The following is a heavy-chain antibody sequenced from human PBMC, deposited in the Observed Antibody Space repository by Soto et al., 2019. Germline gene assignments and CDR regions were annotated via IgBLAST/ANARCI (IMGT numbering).Heavy chain of an antibody. J-gene: IGHJ4*02. D-gene: IGHD6-6*01. V-gene: IGHV4-59*01. CDR1: GGSINDFY. Sequence: SETLSLTCTVSGGSINDFYWSWIRQPPGKGLEWIGYIYYSGSTDYNPSLKGRVTISVDTSKNQFSLKLRSVTAADTAVYYCARVGAVAARTFDYWGQGTLVTVSS. CDR3: ARVGAVAARTFDY. CDR2: IYYSGST.